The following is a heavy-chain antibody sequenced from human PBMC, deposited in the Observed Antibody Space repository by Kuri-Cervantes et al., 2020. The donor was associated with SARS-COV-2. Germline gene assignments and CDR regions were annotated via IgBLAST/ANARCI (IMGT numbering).Heavy chain of an antibody. V-gene: IGHV1-2*02. J-gene: IGHJ5*02. CDR2: INANSGVT. CDR3: ARATMSHYYDSSPRWFDP. D-gene: IGHD3-22*01. CDR1: GYTFTDHY. Sequence: ASVKVSCKASGYTFTDHYMHWVRQAPGQGLEWMGWINANSGVTNYAQKFQGRVTMTRDTSITTAYMELSSLRSDDTAVYYCARATMSHYYDSSPRWFDPWGQGTLVTVSS.